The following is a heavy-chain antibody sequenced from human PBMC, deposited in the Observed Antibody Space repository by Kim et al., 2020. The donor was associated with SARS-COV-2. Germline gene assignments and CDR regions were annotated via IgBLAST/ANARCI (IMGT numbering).Heavy chain of an antibody. J-gene: IGHJ6*02. CDR2: GRT. Sequence: GRTTHTPSLKGRVTISVAPSKNQFSLKLSSVTAADTAVYYCASPPGGMDVWGQGTTVTVSS. CDR3: ASPPGGMDV. V-gene: IGHV4-34*01.